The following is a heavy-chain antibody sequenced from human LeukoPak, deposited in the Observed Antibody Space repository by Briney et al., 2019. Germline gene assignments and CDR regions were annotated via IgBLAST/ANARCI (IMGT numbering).Heavy chain of an antibody. CDR2: VSGSGGTT. D-gene: IGHD2-2*01. Sequence: PGGSLRLSCAASGFTFSSYAMSWVRQAPGKGLEWVSVVSGSGGTTYYAGSVKGRFTISRDDSRNTLYLQMNSLRGEDTAVYYRAKGSSTTSYGAIDYWGQGTLVTVSS. V-gene: IGHV3-23*01. J-gene: IGHJ4*02. CDR1: GFTFSSYA. CDR3: AKGSSTTSYGAIDY.